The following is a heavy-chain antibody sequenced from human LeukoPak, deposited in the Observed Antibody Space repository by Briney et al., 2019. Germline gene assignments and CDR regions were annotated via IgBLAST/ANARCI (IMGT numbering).Heavy chain of an antibody. V-gene: IGHV4-38-2*02. J-gene: IGHJ4*02. Sequence: SETLSLTCTVSGYSISSGYYWGWIRQPPGKGLEWIGYIYYSGTTYYNPSLKSRVSISVDTSKNQFSLKLSSVTAADTALYYCARGSGYSYNEYFFDNWGQGTLVTVSS. CDR2: IYYSGTT. D-gene: IGHD5-18*01. CDR1: GYSISSGYY. CDR3: ARGSGYSYNEYFFDN.